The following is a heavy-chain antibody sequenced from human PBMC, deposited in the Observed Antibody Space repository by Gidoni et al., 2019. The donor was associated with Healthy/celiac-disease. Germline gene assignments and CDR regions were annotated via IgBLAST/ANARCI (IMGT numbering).Heavy chain of an antibody. D-gene: IGHD3-22*01. CDR1: GFTFGSYS. V-gene: IGHV3-21*01. Sequence: EVQLVESGGGLVKPGGSLRLCCAASGFTFGSYSMNCVRQAPGKGLEWVSSISSSSSYISYAASVKGRFTIARANAKHSLYLQMNSLSAEDTAVYYCARDQVTMIEDAFDIWGQGTMVTVSS. CDR3: ARDQVTMIEDAFDI. J-gene: IGHJ3*02. CDR2: ISSSSSYI.